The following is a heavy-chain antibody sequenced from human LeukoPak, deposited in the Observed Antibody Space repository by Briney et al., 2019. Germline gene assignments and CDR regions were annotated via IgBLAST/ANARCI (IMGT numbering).Heavy chain of an antibody. D-gene: IGHD5-24*01. CDR1: GGSITNASFY. J-gene: IGHJ4*02. CDR2: VYYAGTT. Sequence: PSETLSLTRTVSGGSITNASFYWGWIRQPPGKGLEWIASVYYAGTTHYNPSLESRVTISVDTSKNQFSLKLSSVTAADTAVYYCARSRDGYFYWGQGTPVTVSS. CDR3: ARSRDGYFY. V-gene: IGHV4-39*01.